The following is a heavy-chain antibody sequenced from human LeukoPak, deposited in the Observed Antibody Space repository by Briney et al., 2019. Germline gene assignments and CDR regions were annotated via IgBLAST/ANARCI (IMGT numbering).Heavy chain of an antibody. J-gene: IGHJ6*02. CDR1: GGSISSYY. D-gene: IGHD3-9*01. V-gene: IGHV4-4*07. Sequence: SETLSLTCTVSGGSISSYYWSWIRQPAGKGLEWIGRIYTNGSTNYNPSLKSRVTMSVDTSKNQFSLKLSSVTAADTAVYYCARESFDWLFDYYYYYGMDVWGQGTTVTVSS. CDR3: ARESFDWLFDYYYYYGMDV. CDR2: IYTNGST.